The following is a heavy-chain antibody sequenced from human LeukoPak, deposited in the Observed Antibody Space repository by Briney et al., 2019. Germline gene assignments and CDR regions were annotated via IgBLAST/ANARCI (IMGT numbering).Heavy chain of an antibody. D-gene: IGHD6-13*01. J-gene: IGHJ5*02. CDR3: AKDRDSSSYNWFDP. V-gene: IGHV3-30*18. CDR1: GFTFSSYG. CDR2: ISYDGSNK. Sequence: GRSLRLSCAASGFTFSSYGMHWVRKTPGKGLERVAVISYDGSNKCYADSVKGRFTIARDNPKNTLYLQMNSLRAEDTAVYYCAKDRDSSSYNWFDPWGQGTLVTVSS.